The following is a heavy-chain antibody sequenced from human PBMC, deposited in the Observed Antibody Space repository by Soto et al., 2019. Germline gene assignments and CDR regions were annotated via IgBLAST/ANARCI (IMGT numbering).Heavy chain of an antibody. V-gene: IGHV1-69*13. CDR3: ARVRGGYCSSTSCHGYYYYGMDV. D-gene: IGHD2-2*01. J-gene: IGHJ6*02. CDR2: IIPIFGTA. CDR1: GGTFSRYA. Sequence: SVKVSCKASGGTFSRYAISWVRQAPGQGLEWMGGIIPIFGTANYAQKFQGRVTITADESTSTAYMELSSLRSEDTAVYYCARVRGGYCSSTSCHGYYYYGMDVWGQGTTVTVSS.